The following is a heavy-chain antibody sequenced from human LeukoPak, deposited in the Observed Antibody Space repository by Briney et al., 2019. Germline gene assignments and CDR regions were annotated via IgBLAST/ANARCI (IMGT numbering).Heavy chain of an antibody. CDR1: GYTFTTYG. J-gene: IGHJ5*02. V-gene: IGHV1-18*01. D-gene: IGHD2-15*01. CDR2: ISALNGDT. Sequence: ASVKVSCKASGYTFTTYGITWVRQAPGQGFQWMGWISALNGDTNYAQMFQGRITLTTDTSTTTSYLELRSLRSDDTAVYFCARDDRGGSWSWSGPWGQGSLVTVSS. CDR3: ARDDRGGSWSWSGP.